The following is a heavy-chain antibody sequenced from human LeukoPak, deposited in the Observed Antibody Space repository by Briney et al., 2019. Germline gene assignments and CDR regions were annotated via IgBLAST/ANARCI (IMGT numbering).Heavy chain of an antibody. J-gene: IGHJ5*02. Sequence: SETLSLTCAVSGGSISSGGYFWSWIRQPPGKGLEWIGYIYYSGSTYYNPSLKSRVTISVDTSKNQFSLKLSSVTAADTAVYYCARVSRDGYNRGNWFDPWGQGTLVTVSS. D-gene: IGHD5-24*01. CDR1: GGSISSGGYF. CDR3: ARVSRDGYNRGNWFDP. CDR2: IYYSGST. V-gene: IGHV4-31*11.